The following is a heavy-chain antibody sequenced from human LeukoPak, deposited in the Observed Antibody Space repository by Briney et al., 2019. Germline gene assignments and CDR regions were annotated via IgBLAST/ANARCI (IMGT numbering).Heavy chain of an antibody. J-gene: IGHJ4*02. V-gene: IGHV3-15*01. CDR1: GSTFSNAW. CDR3: TSDQNDYGEYYFDY. Sequence: GGSLRLSCAASGSTFSNAWMSWVRQAPGKGLEWVGRIKSKTDGGTTDYAAPVKGRFTISRDDSKNTLYLQMNSLKTEDTAVYYCTSDQNDYGEYYFDYWGQGTLVTVSS. CDR2: IKSKTDGGTT. D-gene: IGHD4-17*01.